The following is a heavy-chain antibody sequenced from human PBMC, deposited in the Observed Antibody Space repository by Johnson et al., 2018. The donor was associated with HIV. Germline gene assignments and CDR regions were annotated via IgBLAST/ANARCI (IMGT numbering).Heavy chain of an antibody. CDR1: GFTFSSYA. Sequence: QVQLVESGGGLVKPGGSPRLSCAASGFTFSSYAMHWVRQAPGKGLEWVAVISYDGSNKYYADSVKGRFTISRDNSKNTLYLQMNSLRAEDTAVYYCARERATLWFRASGAAFDLWGQGTMVTVSS. V-gene: IGHV3-30-3*01. D-gene: IGHD3-10*01. J-gene: IGHJ3*01. CDR2: ISYDGSNK. CDR3: ARERATLWFRASGAAFDL.